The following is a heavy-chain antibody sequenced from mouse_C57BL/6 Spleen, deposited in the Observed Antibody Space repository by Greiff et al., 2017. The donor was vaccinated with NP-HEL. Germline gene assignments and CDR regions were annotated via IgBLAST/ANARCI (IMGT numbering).Heavy chain of an antibody. Sequence: QVQLQQPGAELVKPGASVKMSCKASGYTFTSYWITWVKQRPGQGLEWIGDIYPGSGSTNYNEKFKSKATLTVDTSSSTAYMQLSSLTSEDSAVYYCARRFITTVVPFDYWGQGTTLTVSS. CDR1: GYTFTSYW. CDR3: ARRFITTVVPFDY. V-gene: IGHV1-55*01. D-gene: IGHD1-1*01. CDR2: IYPGSGST. J-gene: IGHJ2*01.